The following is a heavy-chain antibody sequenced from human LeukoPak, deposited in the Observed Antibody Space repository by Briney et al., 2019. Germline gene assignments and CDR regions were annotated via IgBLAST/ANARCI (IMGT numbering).Heavy chain of an antibody. J-gene: IGHJ6*02. Sequence: GGSLRLSCSASGFTFSSYAMHWVRQAPGKGLEYVSAISSNGGSTYYADSVKGRFTISRDNSKNSLYLQMNSLRTEDTALYYCAKDHSNTRYYYYGMDVWGRGTTVTVSS. V-gene: IGHV3-64*04. CDR3: AKDHSNTRYYYYGMDV. CDR1: GFTFSSYA. D-gene: IGHD6-13*01. CDR2: ISSNGGST.